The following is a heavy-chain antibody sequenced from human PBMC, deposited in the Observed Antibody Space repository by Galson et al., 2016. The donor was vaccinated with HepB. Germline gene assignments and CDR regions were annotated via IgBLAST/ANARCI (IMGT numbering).Heavy chain of an antibody. D-gene: IGHD3-16*01. V-gene: IGHV3-23*01. CDR3: VRGSTAPDV. Sequence: SLRLSCAGSGFTFSRSGMTWVRQAPGKGLEDASSISMRVNCRYYAESVKGRFTISRDNSRSMLFLEMNGLKAEDTGVYYCVRGSTAPDVWGKGTTVTVSS. J-gene: IGHJ6*04. CDR1: GFTFSRSG. CDR2: ISMRVNCR.